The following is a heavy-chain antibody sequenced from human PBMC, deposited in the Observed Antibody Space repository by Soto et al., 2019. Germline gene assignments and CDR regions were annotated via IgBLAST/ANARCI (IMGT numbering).Heavy chain of an antibody. V-gene: IGHV3-30*03. Sequence: GGSLRLSCAASGFIFSSFGMHWVRQAPGKGLEWVAVMSYDGSTKLYTDSVKGRFTIARDNSKNFLYLQMNSLTIEDTAVFYCARSTSSTLNYYYGMDVWGQGTTVTVSS. D-gene: IGHD6-6*01. CDR2: MSYDGSTK. CDR3: ARSTSSTLNYYYGMDV. CDR1: GFIFSSFG. J-gene: IGHJ6*02.